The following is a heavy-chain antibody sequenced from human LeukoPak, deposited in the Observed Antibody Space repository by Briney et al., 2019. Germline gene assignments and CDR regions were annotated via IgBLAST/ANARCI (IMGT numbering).Heavy chain of an antibody. CDR3: ARGAGDILTGYYNEDWFDP. J-gene: IGHJ5*02. CDR1: GGSISSYY. Sequence: SETLSLTCTVSGGSISSYYWSWIRQPPGKGLEWIGYIYYSGSTNYNPSLKSRVTISLDTSKNQFSLKLSSVTAADTAVYYCARGAGDILTGYYNEDWFDPWGQGTLVTVSS. D-gene: IGHD3-9*01. V-gene: IGHV4-59*01. CDR2: IYYSGST.